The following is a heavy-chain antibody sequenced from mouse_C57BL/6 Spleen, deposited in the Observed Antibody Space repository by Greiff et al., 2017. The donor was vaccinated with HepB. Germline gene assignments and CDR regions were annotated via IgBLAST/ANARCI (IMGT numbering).Heavy chain of an antibody. J-gene: IGHJ4*01. CDR3: ARSGTYGSSYNYAMDY. CDR1: GYTFTDYY. V-gene: IGHV1-26*01. CDR2: INPNNGGT. D-gene: IGHD1-1*01. Sequence: VQLQQSGPELVKPGASVKISCKASGYTFTDYYMNWVKQSHGKSLEWIGDINPNNGGTSYNQKFKGKATLTVDKSSSTAYMELRSLTSEDSAVYYCARSGTYGSSYNYAMDYWGQGTSVTVSS.